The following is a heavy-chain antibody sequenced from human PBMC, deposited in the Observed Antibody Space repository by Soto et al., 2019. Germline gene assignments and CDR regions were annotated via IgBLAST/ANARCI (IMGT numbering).Heavy chain of an antibody. V-gene: IGHV3-30*18. J-gene: IGHJ6*02. CDR1: GFTFSSYG. D-gene: IGHD2-2*01. CDR3: AKGPAIVLVPAAMNYYYGMDV. Sequence: QVQLVESGGGVVQPGRSLRLSCAASGFTFSSYGMHWVRQAPGKGLEWVAVISYDGSNKYYADSVKGRFTISRDNSXXTLYLQMNSLRAEDTAVYYGAKGPAIVLVPAAMNYYYGMDVWGQGTTVTVSS. CDR2: ISYDGSNK.